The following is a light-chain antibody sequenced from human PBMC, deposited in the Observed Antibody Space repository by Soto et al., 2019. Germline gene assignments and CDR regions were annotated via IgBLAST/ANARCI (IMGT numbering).Light chain of an antibody. Sequence: DIQMTQSPSTLSASVGYRVTITCRASQSISSWLAWYQQKPGKAPKLLIYDASSLESGVPSRFSGSGSGTEFTLTISSLQPDDFATYYCQQYNSYSSTFGQGTKVEIK. V-gene: IGKV1-5*01. CDR2: DAS. CDR1: QSISSW. J-gene: IGKJ1*01. CDR3: QQYNSYSST.